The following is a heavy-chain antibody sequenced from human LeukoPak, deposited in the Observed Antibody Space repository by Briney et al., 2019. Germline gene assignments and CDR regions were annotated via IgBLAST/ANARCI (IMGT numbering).Heavy chain of an antibody. J-gene: IGHJ4*02. CDR1: GFTFSSYW. Sequence: GGSLRLSCAASGFTFSSYWMSWVRQAPGKGLEWVANIKQDGSEKYYVDSVKGRFTISRDNSKNTLYLQMNSLRAEDTAVYYCASGIAVAAPGFWGQGTLVTVSS. D-gene: IGHD6-19*01. CDR2: IKQDGSEK. CDR3: ASGIAVAAPGF. V-gene: IGHV3-7*01.